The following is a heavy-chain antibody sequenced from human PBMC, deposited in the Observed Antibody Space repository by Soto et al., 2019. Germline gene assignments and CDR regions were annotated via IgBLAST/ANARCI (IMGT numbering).Heavy chain of an antibody. CDR1: GGSISSSSYY. V-gene: IGHV4-39*01. CDR2: IYYSGST. D-gene: IGHD5-18*01. Sequence: SQTLSLTCTVSGGSISSSSYYWGWIRQPPGKGLEWIGSIYYSGSTYYNPSLKSRVTISVDTSKNQFSLKLSSVTAADTAVYYCARLEDTAMVFDYWGQGTLVTVSS. CDR3: ARLEDTAMVFDY. J-gene: IGHJ4*02.